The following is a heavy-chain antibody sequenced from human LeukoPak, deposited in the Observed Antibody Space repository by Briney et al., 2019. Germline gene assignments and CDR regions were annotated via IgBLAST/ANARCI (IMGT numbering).Heavy chain of an antibody. D-gene: IGHD3-3*01. CDR1: GFTVSSNY. CDR3: AKCARYDFWSGTYYFDY. V-gene: IGHV3-23*01. CDR2: ISGSGGST. Sequence: PGGSLRLSCAASGFTVSSNYMSWVRQAPGKGLEWVSAISGSGGSTYYADSVKGRFTISRDNSKNTLYLQMNSLRAEDTAVYYCAKCARYDFWSGTYYFDYWGQGTLVTVSS. J-gene: IGHJ4*02.